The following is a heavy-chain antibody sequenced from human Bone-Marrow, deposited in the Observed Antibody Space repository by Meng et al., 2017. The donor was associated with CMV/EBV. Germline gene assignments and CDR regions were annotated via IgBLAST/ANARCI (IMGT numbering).Heavy chain of an antibody. V-gene: IGHV2-5*01. CDR3: AHSQFQLWPLDY. CDR2: ISLSGDK. J-gene: IGHJ4*02. Sequence: FSGFSLSTSGVGVCWIRQPPATALEWLALISLSGDKRYSPSLKSMLTITTATSNNPVVLTMTNMDPVDTATSSCAHSQFQLWPLDYWGQGTLVTVSS. D-gene: IGHD5-18*01. CDR1: GFSLSTSGVG.